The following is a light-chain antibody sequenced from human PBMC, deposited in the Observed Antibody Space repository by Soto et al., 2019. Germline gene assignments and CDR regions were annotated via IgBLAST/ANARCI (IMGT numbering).Light chain of an antibody. CDR2: GSS. J-gene: IGKJ2*01. V-gene: IGKV1-39*01. CDR1: QSISSY. CDR3: QQSISTPYT. Sequence: DIQMTQSPSSLSASVGDRVSITCRASQSISSYLTWYRQKPGKAPKLLIYGSSTLQSGVPSRFSGSGSGTDFTLTISTLQPEDFATYYCQQSISTPYTFSQGTIVEVK.